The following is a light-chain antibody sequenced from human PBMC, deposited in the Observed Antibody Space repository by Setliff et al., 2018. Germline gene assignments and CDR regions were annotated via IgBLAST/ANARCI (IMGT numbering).Light chain of an antibody. CDR2: EVS. Sequence: QSALTQPPPASGSPGQSVTISCTGTSRDVGGYDYVSWYQQHPGKGPKLLIYEVSERPSRVPYRFSASKSGNTASLTVSGLQAEDEANYYCSSYAGSNNVLFGGGTKVTVL. CDR1: SRDVGGYDY. V-gene: IGLV2-8*01. CDR3: SSYAGSNNVL. J-gene: IGLJ2*01.